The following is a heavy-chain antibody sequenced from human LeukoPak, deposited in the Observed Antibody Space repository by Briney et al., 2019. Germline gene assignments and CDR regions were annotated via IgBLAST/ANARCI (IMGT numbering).Heavy chain of an antibody. V-gene: IGHV4-59*08. CDR2: IYYSGST. CDR3: SRHDRNSGRYYDFDY. J-gene: IGHJ4*02. CDR1: GGSISSYY. Sequence: SETLSLTCTVSGGSISSYYWSWIRQPPGKGLEWIRYIYYSGSTSYNPSLRSRVTISVDTSKNQFSLKLTSVTAADTAVYFCSRHDRNSGRYYDFDYWGQGTLVTVSS. D-gene: IGHD1-26*01.